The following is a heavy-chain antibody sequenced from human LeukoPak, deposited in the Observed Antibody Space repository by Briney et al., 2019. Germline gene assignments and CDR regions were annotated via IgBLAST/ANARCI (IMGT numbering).Heavy chain of an antibody. D-gene: IGHD6-13*01. CDR2: ISGSGGST. CDR1: GFTFSSYA. J-gene: IGHJ4*02. V-gene: IGHV3-23*01. Sequence: PGGSLRLSCAASGFTFSSYAMSWVRQAPGKGPEWVSAISGSGGSTYYADSVKGRFTISRDNSKNTLYLQMNSLRAEDTAVYYCAKGISSWYDYFDYWGQGTLVTVSS. CDR3: AKGISSWYDYFDY.